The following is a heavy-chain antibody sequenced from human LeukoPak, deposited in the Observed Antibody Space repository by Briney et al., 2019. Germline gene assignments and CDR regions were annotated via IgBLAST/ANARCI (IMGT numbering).Heavy chain of an antibody. CDR1: GFTFGDYA. J-gene: IGHJ4*02. V-gene: IGHV3-49*04. CDR2: IRSKAYGGTT. Sequence: PGGSLRLSCTASGFTFGDYAMSWVRQAPGKGLEWVGFIRSKAYGGTTEYAASVKGRFTTLRDDSKSIVYLQMNSLKSEDTAVYYCTRDGWGGSYLDYWGQGTLVTVSS. CDR3: TRDGWGGSYLDY. D-gene: IGHD3-16*01.